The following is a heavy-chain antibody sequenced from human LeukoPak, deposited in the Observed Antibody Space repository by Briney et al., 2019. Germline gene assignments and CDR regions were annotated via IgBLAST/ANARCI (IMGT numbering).Heavy chain of an antibody. Sequence: GGSLRLFFAASGFTLSSNSMNWVRQAPGKGLEWVSSISTSSSYIDYADSVKGRFTISRDNAKNSLYLQMNSLRADDTAVYYCARGSSNIAARDNWFDPWGQGTLVTVSS. CDR3: ARGSSNIAARDNWFDP. D-gene: IGHD6-6*01. J-gene: IGHJ5*02. CDR1: GFTLSSNS. CDR2: ISTSSSYI. V-gene: IGHV3-21*01.